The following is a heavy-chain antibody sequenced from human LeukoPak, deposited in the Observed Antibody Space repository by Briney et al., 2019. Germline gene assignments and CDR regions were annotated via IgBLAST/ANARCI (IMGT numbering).Heavy chain of an antibody. CDR1: GFTFSDYW. D-gene: IGHD3-22*01. CDR2: IRSRAYEGTV. J-gene: IGHJ4*02. CDR3: TRDMYDSSGYPFDY. V-gene: IGHV3-49*04. Sequence: GGSLRLSCAASGFTFSDYWMHWVRQAPGKGLEWVAFIRSRAYEGTVAYAASVKGRFTMSRDTSKNIAYLQMNSLKSEDTAIYYCTRDMYDSSGYPFDYWGRGTLVTVSS.